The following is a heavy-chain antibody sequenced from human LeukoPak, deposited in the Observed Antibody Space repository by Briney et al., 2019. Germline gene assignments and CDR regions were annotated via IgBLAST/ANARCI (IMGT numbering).Heavy chain of an antibody. CDR3: ASRVTVAAAKNFDS. CDR2: IYHSGST. J-gene: IGHJ4*02. CDR1: GYSINSGFY. D-gene: IGHD2-15*01. V-gene: IGHV4-38-2*01. Sequence: SETLSLTCDVSGYSINSGFYRGWIRRPPGKGLEWIASIYHSGSTYYNPSLKSRATISVDASENQFSLKVTSVTAADTAVYYCASRVTVAAAKNFDSWGQGTLVTVSS.